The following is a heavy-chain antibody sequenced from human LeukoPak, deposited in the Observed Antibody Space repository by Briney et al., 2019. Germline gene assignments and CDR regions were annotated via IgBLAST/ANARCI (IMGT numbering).Heavy chain of an antibody. Sequence: PGGSLRLSCAASGFTFSNYWMSWVRQAPGKGLEWVASIKQDGSEKYYVDSVKGRFTVSRDNANNSLYLEMHSLRADDTAVFYCARVETTGSVWYHIDYWGQGTLVTVSS. V-gene: IGHV3-7*01. CDR1: GFTFSNYW. J-gene: IGHJ4*02. CDR2: IKQDGSEK. D-gene: IGHD6-19*01. CDR3: ARVETTGSVWYHIDY.